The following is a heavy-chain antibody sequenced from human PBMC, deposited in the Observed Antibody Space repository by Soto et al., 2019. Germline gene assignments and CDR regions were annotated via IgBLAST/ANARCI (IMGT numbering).Heavy chain of an antibody. D-gene: IGHD3-3*01. CDR2: ISASSSSI. CDR1: GFTYSNYA. V-gene: IGHV3-48*02. Sequence: GGSLRLSCAASGFTYSNYAMNWVRQAPEKWLEWVAYISASSSSIYYADSVKGRFTISRDNAKNSLYLQMNSLRDEDTAVYYCTRDFTWSEVYWGQGXQVTVPS. J-gene: IGHJ4*02. CDR3: TRDFTWSEVY.